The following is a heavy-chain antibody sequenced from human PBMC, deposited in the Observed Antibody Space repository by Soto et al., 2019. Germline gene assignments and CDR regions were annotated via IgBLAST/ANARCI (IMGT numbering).Heavy chain of an antibody. Sequence: PGGSLRLSCAASGFTFSSYGMHWVRQAPGKGLEWVAIIWFDGSNKYYADSVKGRFTISRDNSKSTLYLEMNSLRAEDTAVYYCARDIGSSTWTGGYFDSWGQGTLVTVSS. D-gene: IGHD2-2*01. V-gene: IGHV3-33*01. J-gene: IGHJ4*02. CDR3: ARDIGSSTWTGGYFDS. CDR1: GFTFSSYG. CDR2: IWFDGSNK.